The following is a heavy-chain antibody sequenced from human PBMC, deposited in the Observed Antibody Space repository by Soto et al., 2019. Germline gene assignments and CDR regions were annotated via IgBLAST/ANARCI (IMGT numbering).Heavy chain of an antibody. Sequence: QVQLQQWGAGLLKPSETLSLTCAVYGGSFSGYYWSWIRQPPGKGPEWIGEITHSGSTNYNPSLKSRVTISLDTSKNQFSLKLSSVTAADTAVYYCARGPSMGWFDPWGQGTLVTVSS. CDR3: ARGPSMGWFDP. CDR2: ITHSGST. J-gene: IGHJ5*02. D-gene: IGHD3-10*01. CDR1: GGSFSGYY. V-gene: IGHV4-34*01.